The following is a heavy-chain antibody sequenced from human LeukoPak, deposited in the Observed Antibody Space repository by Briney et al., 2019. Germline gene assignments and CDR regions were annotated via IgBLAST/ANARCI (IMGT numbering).Heavy chain of an antibody. V-gene: IGHV3-30-3*01. CDR2: ISHDESRQ. Sequence: GRSLRLSCAASGFTFSNYAMDWVRQAPGKGLEWVAVISHDESRQDYADPVKGRFTISRDNSKNTLYLQMNSLRAEDTAVYYCAKDLGHSSSWYYGDYYFDYWGQGTLVTVSS. CDR1: GFTFSNYA. J-gene: IGHJ4*02. D-gene: IGHD6-13*01. CDR3: AKDLGHSSSWYYGDYYFDY.